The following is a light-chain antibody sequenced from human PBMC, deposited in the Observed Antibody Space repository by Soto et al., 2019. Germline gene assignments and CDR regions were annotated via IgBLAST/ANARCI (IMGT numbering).Light chain of an antibody. CDR2: SAS. CDR1: QALSNY. CDR3: QQLSRYPLT. Sequence: DIQLTQSPSFLSASVGDTVTITCRASQALSNYLAWYQQRPGKPPDLLIYSASTLQSGVPSRFGGSGSETEFSLTIRALQPEDFATYYCQQLSRYPLTFGRGTKVEIK. V-gene: IGKV1-9*01. J-gene: IGKJ4*01.